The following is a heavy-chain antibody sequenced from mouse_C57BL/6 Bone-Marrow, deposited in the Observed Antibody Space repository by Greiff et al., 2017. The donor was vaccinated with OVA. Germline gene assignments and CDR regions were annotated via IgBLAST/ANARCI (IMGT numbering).Heavy chain of an antibody. CDR1: GFDIKDYY. V-gene: IGHV14-1*01. Sequence: VQLQQSGAELVRPGASVKLSCTASGFDIKDYYMHWVKQRPEQGLEWIGRIDPEDGDTEYAPKFQGKATMTADTSSTTAYLQRSSLTSEDTAVYYCTTTPDYVFRYFDVWGTGTTVTVSS. CDR3: TTTPDYVFRYFDV. D-gene: IGHD2-13*01. CDR2: IDPEDGDT. J-gene: IGHJ1*03.